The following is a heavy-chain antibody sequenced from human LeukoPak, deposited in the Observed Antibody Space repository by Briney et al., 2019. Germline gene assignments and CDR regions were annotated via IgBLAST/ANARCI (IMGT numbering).Heavy chain of an antibody. V-gene: IGHV4-34*01. CDR2: INHSGST. J-gene: IGHJ4*02. Sequence: KTSETLSLTCAVYGGSFSGYYWSWIRQPPGKGLEWIGEINHSGSTNYNPSLKSRVIISVDTSKNQFSLKLSSVTAADTAVYYCARGLYYYGSGSYSPTYYFDYWGQGTLVTVSS. D-gene: IGHD3-10*01. CDR1: GGSFSGYY. CDR3: ARGLYYYGSGSYSPTYYFDY.